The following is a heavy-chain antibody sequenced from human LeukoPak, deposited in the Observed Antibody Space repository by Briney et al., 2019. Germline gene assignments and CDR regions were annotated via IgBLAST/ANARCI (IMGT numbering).Heavy chain of an antibody. CDR1: GGTFSSYA. CDR3: ARDGTTGTTVAFDI. Sequence: ASVKVSCKASGGTFSSYAISWLRQAPGQGLEWMGGIIPIFGTANYAQKFQGRVTITTDESTSTAYMELSSLRSEDTAVYYCARDGTTGTTVAFDIWRQGTMVTVSS. V-gene: IGHV1-69*05. D-gene: IGHD1-1*01. CDR2: IIPIFGTA. J-gene: IGHJ3*02.